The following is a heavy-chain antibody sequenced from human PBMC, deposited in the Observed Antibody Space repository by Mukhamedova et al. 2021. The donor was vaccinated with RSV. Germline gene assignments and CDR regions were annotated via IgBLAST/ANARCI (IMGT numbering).Heavy chain of an antibody. CDR2: INPSGGST. CDR3: ARGGAGTALYYYYGMDV. V-gene: IGHV1-46*01. Sequence: EYMGIINPSGGSTSYAQKFQGRVTMTRDTSTSTVYMELSSLRSEDTAVNYCARGGAGTALYYYYGMDVWGQGTTVTVSS. J-gene: IGHJ6*02. D-gene: IGHD6-19*01.